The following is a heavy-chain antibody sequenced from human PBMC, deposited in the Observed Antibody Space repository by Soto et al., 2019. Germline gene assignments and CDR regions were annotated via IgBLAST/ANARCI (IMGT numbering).Heavy chain of an antibody. Sequence: SGPTLVNPTQTLTLTCTFSGFSLSTSGEGVGWIRQPPGKALEWLALIYWDDDKRYSPSLKSRLTITKDTSKNQVVLTMTNMDPVDTATYYCAYISSVVPSPGAYYYMDVWGKGTTLTVSS. D-gene: IGHD2-21*01. CDR1: GFSLSTSGEG. CDR2: IYWDDDK. CDR3: AYISSVVPSPGAYYYMDV. V-gene: IGHV2-5*02. J-gene: IGHJ6*03.